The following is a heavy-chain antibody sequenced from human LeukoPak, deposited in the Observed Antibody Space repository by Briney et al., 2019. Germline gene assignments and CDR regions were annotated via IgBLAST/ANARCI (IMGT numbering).Heavy chain of an antibody. CDR3: AREGYYGSGSYYNPPSPSGPMDV. Sequence: SETLSLTCAVYGGSFSGYYWSWIRQPPGKGLEWIGEINHSGSTNYNPSLKSRVTISVDTSKNQFSLKLSSVTAADTAVYYCAREGYYGSGSYYNPPSPSGPMDVWGQGTTVTVSS. CDR2: INHSGST. V-gene: IGHV4-34*01. J-gene: IGHJ6*02. CDR1: GGSFSGYY. D-gene: IGHD3-10*01.